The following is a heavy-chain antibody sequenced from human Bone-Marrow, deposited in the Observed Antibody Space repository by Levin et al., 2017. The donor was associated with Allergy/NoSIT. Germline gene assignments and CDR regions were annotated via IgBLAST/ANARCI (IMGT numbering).Heavy chain of an antibody. CDR2: IGWNSANI. V-gene: IGHV3-9*01. J-gene: IGHJ3*02. D-gene: IGHD7-27*01. CDR1: GFTLDDYA. Sequence: QSGGSLRLSCAASGFTLDDYAMHWVRQAPGKGLEWVSGIGWNSANIGYADSVKGRFIISRDNAKNSLYLQMNSLRAEDTALYYCANLANWGSKSDGFEIWGQGTMVTVSS. CDR3: ANLANWGSKSDGFEI.